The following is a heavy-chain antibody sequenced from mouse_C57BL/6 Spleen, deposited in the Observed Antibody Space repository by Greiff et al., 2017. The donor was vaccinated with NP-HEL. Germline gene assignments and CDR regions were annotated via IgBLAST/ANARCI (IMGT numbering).Heavy chain of an antibody. J-gene: IGHJ2*01. V-gene: IGHV2-2*01. D-gene: IGHD1-1*01. Sequence: QVQLQQSGPGLVQPSQSLSITCTVSGFSLTSYGVHWVRPSPGKGLEWLGVIWSGGSTDYNAAFISRLSISKDNSKSQVFFKMNSLQADDTAIYYCARNRGLRYPFDYWGQGTTLTVSS. CDR1: GFSLTSYG. CDR3: ARNRGLRYPFDY. CDR2: IWSGGST.